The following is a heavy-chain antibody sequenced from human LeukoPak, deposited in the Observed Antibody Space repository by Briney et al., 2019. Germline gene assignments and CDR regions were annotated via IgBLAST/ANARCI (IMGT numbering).Heavy chain of an antibody. CDR3: ARDPIIVLMVYALDY. CDR1: GFTFSSYS. Sequence: GGSLRLSCAASGFTFSSYSMNWVRQAPGKGLEWVSSISSSSSYIYYADSVKGRFTISRDNAKNSLYLQMNSLRAEDTAVYYCARDPIIVLMVYALDYWGQGTLVTVSS. D-gene: IGHD2-8*01. CDR2: ISSSSSYI. J-gene: IGHJ4*02. V-gene: IGHV3-21*01.